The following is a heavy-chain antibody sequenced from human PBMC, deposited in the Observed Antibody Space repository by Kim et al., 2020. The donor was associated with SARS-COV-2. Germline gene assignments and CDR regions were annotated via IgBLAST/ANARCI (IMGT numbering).Heavy chain of an antibody. J-gene: IGHJ6*02. V-gene: IGHV4-30-2*05. Sequence: SLTSRVTISVETSKNQFSLKLSSVTAADTAVYYCARDPRRSYYYYGMDVWGQGTTVTVSS. CDR3: ARDPRRSYYYYGMDV.